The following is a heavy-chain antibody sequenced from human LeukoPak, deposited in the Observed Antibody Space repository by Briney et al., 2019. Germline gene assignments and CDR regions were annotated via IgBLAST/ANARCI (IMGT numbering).Heavy chain of an antibody. CDR2: INNDGSNT. V-gene: IGHV3-74*01. CDR3: ARPYQLGGSTGLDY. Sequence: GGSLRLSCAASGFTFSSYWMHWVRQAPGKGLVWVSRINNDGSNTGYADSVKGRFTISRDNAKNTLYLQMNSLRAEDTAVYYCARPYQLGGSTGLDYWGQGTLVTVSS. CDR1: GFTFSSYW. J-gene: IGHJ4*02. D-gene: IGHD1-26*01.